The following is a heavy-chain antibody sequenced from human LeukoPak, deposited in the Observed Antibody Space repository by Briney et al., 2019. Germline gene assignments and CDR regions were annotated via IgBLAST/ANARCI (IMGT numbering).Heavy chain of an antibody. CDR2: INHSGST. D-gene: IGHD6-19*01. CDR3: ASVGRYSSSGFDY. Sequence: SETLSLTCAVYGGSFSGYYWSWIRQPPGKGLEWIGEINHSGSTNYNPSLKSRVTISVDTSKNQFSLKLSSVTAADTAVYYCASVGRYSSSGFDYWGQGTLVTVSS. V-gene: IGHV4-34*01. CDR1: GGSFSGYY. J-gene: IGHJ4*02.